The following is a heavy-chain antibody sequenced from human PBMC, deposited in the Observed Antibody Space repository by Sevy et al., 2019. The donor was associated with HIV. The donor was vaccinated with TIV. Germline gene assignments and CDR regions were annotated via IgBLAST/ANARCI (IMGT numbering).Heavy chain of an antibody. J-gene: IGHJ6*02. Sequence: GGSLRLSCAASGFTFSSYGMHWVRQAPGKGLEWVAVIWYDGSNKYYADSVKGRFTISRDNSRNTLYLQMNSLRAEDTGVYYGAGEARGVYYDSSGFYYGYYYGMDVWGQGTTVTVSS. V-gene: IGHV3-33*01. CDR3: AGEARGVYYDSSGFYYGYYYGMDV. D-gene: IGHD3-22*01. CDR2: IWYDGSNK. CDR1: GFTFSSYG.